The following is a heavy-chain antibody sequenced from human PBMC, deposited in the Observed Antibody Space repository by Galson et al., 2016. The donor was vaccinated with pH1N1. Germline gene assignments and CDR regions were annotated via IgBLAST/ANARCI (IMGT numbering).Heavy chain of an antibody. D-gene: IGHD3-9*01. J-gene: IGHJ3*02. CDR1: GYTFTGYY. CDR2: IHPSNDVK. CDR3: AKAGAVLRYFDWLFDAFDI. V-gene: IGHV1-2*06. Sequence: SVKVSCKASGYTFTGYYIHWVRQAPGQGLEWMGRIHPSNDVKDYAQNFQGRVTMTRDTSITTVYMELSSLRSDATAVYYCAKAGAVLRYFDWLFDAFDIWGQGTMVAVSS.